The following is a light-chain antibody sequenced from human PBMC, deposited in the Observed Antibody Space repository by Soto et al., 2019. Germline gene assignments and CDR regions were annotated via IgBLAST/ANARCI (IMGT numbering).Light chain of an antibody. J-gene: IGKJ2*01. CDR1: QSITRW. Sequence: DIQMTQSPSTLSASVGDRVTITCRADQSITRWLAWFQHKPGKAPSLLIYDATNLQPGVPSRFSGSGSGTEFTLTISSLQPDDFATYYCQQYNGYSHSFGQGTRVEIK. CDR2: DAT. V-gene: IGKV1-5*01. CDR3: QQYNGYSHS.